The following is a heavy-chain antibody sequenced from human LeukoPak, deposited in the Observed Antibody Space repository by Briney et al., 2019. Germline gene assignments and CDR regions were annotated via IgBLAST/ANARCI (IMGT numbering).Heavy chain of an antibody. CDR2: INPNSGGT. Sequence: ASVKVSCKASGYTFTSYGISWVRQAPGQGLEWMGWINPNSGGTNYAQKFQGRVTMTRDTSIGTAYMELSRLRSDDTAVYYCARAQDAGRYYGMDVWGQGTTVTVSS. CDR3: ARAQDAGRYYGMDV. D-gene: IGHD3-10*01. V-gene: IGHV1-2*02. J-gene: IGHJ6*02. CDR1: GYTFTSYG.